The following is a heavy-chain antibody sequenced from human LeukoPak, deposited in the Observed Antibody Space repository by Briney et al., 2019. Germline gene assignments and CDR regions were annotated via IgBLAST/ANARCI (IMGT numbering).Heavy chain of an antibody. CDR1: GFSFREHG. V-gene: IGHV3-33*01. CDR3: ARDRYFGSDGFDI. CDR2: TWYDGSNN. D-gene: IGHD3-10*01. J-gene: IGHJ3*02. Sequence: QPGGSLRLSCAASGFSFREHGMHWVRQAPGKGPEWVTVTWYDGSNNHYADSVKGRFTISRDNSKNTVFLEMNSLRAEDTAVYHCARDRYFGSDGFDIWGPGTMVIVSS.